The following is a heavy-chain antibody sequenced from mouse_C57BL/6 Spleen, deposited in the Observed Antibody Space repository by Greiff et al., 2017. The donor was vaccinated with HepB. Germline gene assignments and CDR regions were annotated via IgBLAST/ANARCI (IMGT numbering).Heavy chain of an antibody. CDR2: ISSGSSTI. J-gene: IGHJ2*01. D-gene: IGHD2-5*01. Sequence: EVKLMESGGGLVKPGGSLKLSCAASGFTFSDYGMHWVRQAPEKGLEWVAYISSGSSTIYYADTVKGRFTISRENAKNNLFLQMTSLRSEDTAMYYCARVAYYSNYYFDYWGQGTTLTVSS. CDR3: ARVAYYSNYYFDY. V-gene: IGHV5-17*01. CDR1: GFTFSDYG.